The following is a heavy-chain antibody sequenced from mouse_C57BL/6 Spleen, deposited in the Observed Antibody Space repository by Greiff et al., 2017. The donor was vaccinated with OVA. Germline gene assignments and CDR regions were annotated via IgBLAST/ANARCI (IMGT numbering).Heavy chain of an antibody. J-gene: IGHJ2*01. CDR2: IHPNNGGT. CDR1: GYTFTDYY. D-gene: IGHD1-1*01. V-gene: IGHV1-26*01. Sequence: EVQLQQSGPELVKPGASVKISCKASGYTFTDYYMNWVKQSHGKSLEWIGDIHPNNGGTGSNQKFTGTAPWTVDKSSSTAYMELRSLTSEDSAVYYCARWRYYGLYYFDYWGQGTTRTVSS. CDR3: ARWRYYGLYYFDY.